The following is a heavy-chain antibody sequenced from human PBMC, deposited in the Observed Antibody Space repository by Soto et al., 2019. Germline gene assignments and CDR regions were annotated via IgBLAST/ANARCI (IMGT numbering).Heavy chain of an antibody. Sequence: GGSLRLSCAASEFTFSNFAMSWVRQAPGKGLEWVSTISSSGESTYYADSVKGRFTISRDIPKKTLYLQMNSLRAEDTAAYYCAKVGGWFDPWGQGTLVTVSS. J-gene: IGHJ5*02. V-gene: IGHV3-23*01. CDR1: EFTFSNFA. CDR3: AKVGGWFDP. D-gene: IGHD2-15*01. CDR2: ISSSGEST.